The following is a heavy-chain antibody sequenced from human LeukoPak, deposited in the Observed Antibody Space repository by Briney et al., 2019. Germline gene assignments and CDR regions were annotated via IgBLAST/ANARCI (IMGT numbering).Heavy chain of an antibody. J-gene: IGHJ4*02. D-gene: IGHD2/OR15-2a*01. CDR2: IIPIFGTA. CDR1: GGTFSSYG. Sequence: SVKVSCKASGGTFSSYGISWVRQAPGQGLEWMGGIIPIFGTANYAQKFQGRVTITTDESTSTAYMELNSLRSEDTAVYYCARGLINSSRRTGSQWYYFDQWGQGTLVTVSS. CDR3: ARGLINSSRRTGSQWYYFDQ. V-gene: IGHV1-69*05.